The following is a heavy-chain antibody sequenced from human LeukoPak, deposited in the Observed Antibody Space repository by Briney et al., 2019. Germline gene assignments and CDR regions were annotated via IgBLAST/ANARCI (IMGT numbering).Heavy chain of an antibody. V-gene: IGHV3-7*01. CDR3: ATGGALGGGFVY. D-gene: IGHD2-8*02. CDR2: MHEDGSEI. J-gene: IGHJ4*02. Sequence: GGSLRLSCAVVGFTFSNSTMSWVRQAPGKGPEWVAKMHEDGSEIEYVDSVKGRFTISRDNAKNSLYLQMKSLRVEETAVYYCATGGALGGGFVYWGQGALVTVSS. CDR1: GFTFSNST.